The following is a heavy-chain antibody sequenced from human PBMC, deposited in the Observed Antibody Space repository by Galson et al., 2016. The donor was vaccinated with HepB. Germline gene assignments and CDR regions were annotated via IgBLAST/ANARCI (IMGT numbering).Heavy chain of an antibody. CDR1: GYTFINYH. CDR2: ISPSLDVT. Sequence: SVKVSCKASGYTFINYHIHWVRQAPGQGLEWMGIISPSLDVTGHAQKFQGRVTMTTDTSTSIAYMELRSLRSADTAVYYCARVRGDPEYYYYYMDVRAKGTTVTVS. CDR3: ARVRGDPEYYYYYMDV. J-gene: IGHJ6*03. V-gene: IGHV1-46*01. D-gene: IGHD2-21*02.